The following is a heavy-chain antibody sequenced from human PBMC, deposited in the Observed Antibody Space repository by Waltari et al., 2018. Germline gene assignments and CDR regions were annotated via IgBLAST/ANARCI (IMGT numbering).Heavy chain of an antibody. CDR1: GFTFSSYS. Sequence: EVQLVESGGGLVKPGGSLSLSCAASGFTFSSYSMNWVRQAPGKGLEWVSSISSSSSYIYYADSVKGRFTISRDNAKNSLYLQMNSLRAEDTAVYYCARDQDDYGVLSGYWGQGTLVTVSS. V-gene: IGHV3-21*01. D-gene: IGHD4-17*01. J-gene: IGHJ4*02. CDR2: ISSSSSYI. CDR3: ARDQDDYGVLSGY.